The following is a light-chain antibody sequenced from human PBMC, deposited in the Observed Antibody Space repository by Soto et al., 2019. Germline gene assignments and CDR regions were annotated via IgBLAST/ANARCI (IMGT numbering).Light chain of an antibody. Sequence: QSVLTQPASVSGSPGQSITISCTGTRRDVGGYNYVSWYQQYPGKSPKLLIYEVTHRPSGVSNRFSGSKSGNTASLTISGLQAEDEADYYCSSYTISNTLQFVFGTGTKVTV. J-gene: IGLJ1*01. CDR1: RRDVGGYNY. CDR2: EVT. V-gene: IGLV2-14*01. CDR3: SSYTISNTLQFV.